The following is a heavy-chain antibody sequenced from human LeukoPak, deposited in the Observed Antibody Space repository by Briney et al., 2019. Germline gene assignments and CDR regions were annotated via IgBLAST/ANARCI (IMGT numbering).Heavy chain of an antibody. V-gene: IGHV1-69*06. CDR2: IIPIFGTA. Sequence: ASVKVSCKASGGTFSSYAISWVRQAPGQGLEWMGGIIPIFGTANYAQKFQGRVTITADKSTSTAYMELSSLRSEDTAVYYCARDKKYYYDSSGYYYDYWGQGTLVTVSS. CDR3: ARDKKYYYDSSGYYYDY. CDR1: GGTFSSYA. J-gene: IGHJ4*02. D-gene: IGHD3-22*01.